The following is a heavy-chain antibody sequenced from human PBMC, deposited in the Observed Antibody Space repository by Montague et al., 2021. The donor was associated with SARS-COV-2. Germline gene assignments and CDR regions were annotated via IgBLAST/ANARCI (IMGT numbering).Heavy chain of an antibody. CDR2: IYTTGSS. Sequence: SETLSLTCAVSAGSIRDYYWSWIRQPAGKGLEWIGRIYTTGSSDYSPSLQSRVTMSVDTSKNQLSLRLMSVAAADTALYYCARERSYLYWYFDLWGRGTLVTVSS. V-gene: IGHV4-4*07. CDR1: AGSIRDYY. J-gene: IGHJ2*01. CDR3: ARERSYLYWYFDL.